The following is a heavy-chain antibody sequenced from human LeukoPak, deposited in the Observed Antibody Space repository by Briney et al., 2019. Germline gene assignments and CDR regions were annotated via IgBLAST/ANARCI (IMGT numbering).Heavy chain of an antibody. V-gene: IGHV4-34*01. CDR1: GGSFSGYY. J-gene: IGHJ5*02. CDR2: INHSGST. CDR3: ARAITQWLVLNRFDP. Sequence: SETLSLTCAVYGGSFSGYYWSWIRQPPGKGLEWIGEINHSGSTNYNPSLKSRVTISVDTSKNQFSLKLSSVTAADTAVYYCARAITQWLVLNRFDPWGQGTLVTVSS. D-gene: IGHD6-19*01.